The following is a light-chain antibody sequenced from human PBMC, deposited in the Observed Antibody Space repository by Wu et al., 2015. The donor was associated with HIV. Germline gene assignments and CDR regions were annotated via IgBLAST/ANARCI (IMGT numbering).Light chain of an antibody. J-gene: IGKJ1*01. Sequence: DIQMTQSPSSLSASVGDRVTITCRASQDISDSLAWYQQKPGKVPKLVIYSASRLQSGVPSRFSGSGSGTNYSLTISRLQSEDFATYYCQQYYTAPRTFGQGSKVEI. CDR1: QDISDS. V-gene: IGKV1-NL1*01. CDR3: QQYYTAPRT. CDR2: SAS.